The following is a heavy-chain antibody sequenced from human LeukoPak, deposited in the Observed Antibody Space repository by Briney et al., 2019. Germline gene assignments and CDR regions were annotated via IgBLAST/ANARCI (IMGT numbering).Heavy chain of an antibody. CDR2: ISSSGSTI. V-gene: IGHV3-48*03. J-gene: IGHJ4*02. CDR3: ASLYMFGYYDY. CDR1: GFTFSSYE. Sequence: GGSLRLSCAASGFTFSSYEMNWVRQAPGKGLEWVSYISSSGSTIYYADSVKGRFTISRDNAKNSLYLQMNSLRAEDTAVYYCASLYMFGYYDYWGQGTLVTVSS. D-gene: IGHD3-22*01.